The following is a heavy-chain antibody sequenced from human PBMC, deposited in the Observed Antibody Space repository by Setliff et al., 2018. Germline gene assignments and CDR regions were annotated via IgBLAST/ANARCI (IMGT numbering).Heavy chain of an antibody. D-gene: IGHD2-2*01. Sequence: ASVKVSCKASGCTFSDYGITWVRQAPGQGLEWMGWISIYTGNAYYAHKLQGRVTMTTDTSTDTAYLELRSLRSDDTAVYYCSRLVRYCTTTSCQRLSGGEYWGQGTLVTVSS. CDR1: GCTFSDYG. V-gene: IGHV1-18*01. CDR2: ISIYTGNA. CDR3: SRLVRYCTTTSCQRLSGGEY. J-gene: IGHJ4*02.